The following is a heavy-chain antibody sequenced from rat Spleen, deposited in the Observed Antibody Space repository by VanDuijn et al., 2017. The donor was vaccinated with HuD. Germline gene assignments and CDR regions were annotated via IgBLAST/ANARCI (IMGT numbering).Heavy chain of an antibody. V-gene: IGHV2S30*01. CDR1: GFSLTGNN. CDR2: MRYDGDT. D-gene: IGHD1-2*01. J-gene: IGHJ2*01. CDR3: ARSDTLAAMGHY. Sequence: QVQLKESGPGLVQPSQTLSLTCTVSGFSLTGNNVHWVRQPPGKGLEWMGRMRYDGDTYYNSGFKSRLSISRDTSKSQIFLKMNNLQTEDTAMYFCARSDTLAAMGHYWGQGVMVTVSS.